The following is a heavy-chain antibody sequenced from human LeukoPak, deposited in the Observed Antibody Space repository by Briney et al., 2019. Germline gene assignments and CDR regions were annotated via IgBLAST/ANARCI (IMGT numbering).Heavy chain of an antibody. CDR3: ARAHLVATIDY. V-gene: IGHV3-48*04. J-gene: IGHJ4*02. CDR1: GFTFSSYS. CDR2: ISSSSSTI. D-gene: IGHD5-12*01. Sequence: TGGSLRLSCAASGFTFSSYSMNWVRQAPGKGLEWVSYISSSSSTIYYADSVKGRFTISRDNAKNSLYLQMNSLRAEDTAVYYCARAHLVATIDYWGQGTLVTVSS.